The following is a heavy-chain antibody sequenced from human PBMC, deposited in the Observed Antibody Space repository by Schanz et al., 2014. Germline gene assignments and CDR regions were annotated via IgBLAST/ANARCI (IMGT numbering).Heavy chain of an antibody. V-gene: IGHV3-33*08. Sequence: VQLVESGGGVVQPGGSLRLSCATSGFTFITYTMNWVRQTPGKGLEWVAVIRYDGRNKNFVESVKGRFTISRDNAKNSLYLQVNSLTADDTAVYYCARDKGGYYPFDYWGRGTLVTVSS. CDR3: ARDKGGYYPFDY. CDR1: GFTFITYT. CDR2: IRYDGRNK. J-gene: IGHJ4*02. D-gene: IGHD3-3*01.